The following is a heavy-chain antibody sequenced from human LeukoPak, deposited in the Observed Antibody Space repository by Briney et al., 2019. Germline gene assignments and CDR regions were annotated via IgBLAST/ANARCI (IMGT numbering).Heavy chain of an antibody. Sequence: ASVKVSCKASGYTFTGYYMHWVRQARGQRLERIGWIVVGSGNTNYAQKFQERVTITRDMSTSTAYMELSSLRSEDTAVYYCAADMYYYDSSGYYPNAFDIWGQGTMVTVSS. CDR1: GYTFTGYY. D-gene: IGHD3-22*01. CDR3: AADMYYYDSSGYYPNAFDI. CDR2: IVVGSGNT. V-gene: IGHV1-58*02. J-gene: IGHJ3*02.